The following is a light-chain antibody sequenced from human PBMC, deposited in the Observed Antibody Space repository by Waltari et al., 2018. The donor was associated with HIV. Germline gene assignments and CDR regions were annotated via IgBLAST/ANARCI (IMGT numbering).Light chain of an antibody. CDR2: DVS. V-gene: IGLV2-11*01. Sequence: QSALTQPRSVSGSPGQSVTISCTGTSSDVGGYNYVSWYQQHPGKAPKFMIYDVSKRPSGVPDRVSGSKSGNTASLTISGLQAEDEADYYCCSYAGNYTVVFGGGTKLTVL. CDR1: SSDVGGYNY. J-gene: IGLJ2*01. CDR3: CSYAGNYTVV.